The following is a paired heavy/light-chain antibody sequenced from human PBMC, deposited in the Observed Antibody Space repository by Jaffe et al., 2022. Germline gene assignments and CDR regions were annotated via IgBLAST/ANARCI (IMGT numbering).Heavy chain of an antibody. V-gene: IGHV1-69*08. J-gene: IGHJ4*02. CDR3: ARDQWLGEVRYFDAFDY. CDR2: IIPILGIA. Sequence: QVQLVQSGAEVKKPGSSVKVSCKASGGTFSSYTISWVRQAPGQGLEWMGRIIPILGIANYAQKFQGRVTITADKSTSTAYMELSSLRSEDTAVYYCARDQWLGEVRYFDAFDYWGQGTLVTVSS. D-gene: IGHD3-9*01. CDR1: GGTFSSYT.
Light chain of an antibody. J-gene: IGKJ2*01. Sequence: EIVLTQSPGTLSLSPGERATLSCRASQSVSSSYLAWYQQKPGQAPRLLIYGASSRATGIPDRFSGSGSGTDFTLTISRLEPEDFAVYYCQQYGSSRGYTFGQGTKLEIK. CDR2: GAS. CDR3: QQYGSSRGYT. CDR1: QSVSSSY. V-gene: IGKV3-20*01.